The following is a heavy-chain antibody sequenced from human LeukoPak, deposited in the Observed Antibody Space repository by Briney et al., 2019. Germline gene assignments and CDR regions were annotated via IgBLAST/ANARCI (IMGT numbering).Heavy chain of an antibody. D-gene: IGHD3-9*01. V-gene: IGHV3-15*07. CDR3: TTDHTYYDILTGYR. Sequence: PGGSLRLPCAASGFTFSNAWMNWVRQAPGKGLEWVGRIKSKTDGGTTDYAAPVKGRFTISRDDSKNTLYLQMNSLKTEDTAVYYCTTDHTYYDILTGYRWGQGTLVTVSS. CDR2: IKSKTDGGTT. J-gene: IGHJ5*02. CDR1: GFTFSNAW.